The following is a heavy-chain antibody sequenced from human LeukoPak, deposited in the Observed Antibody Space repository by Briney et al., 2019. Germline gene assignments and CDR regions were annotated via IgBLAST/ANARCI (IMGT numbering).Heavy chain of an antibody. CDR1: GFTFSTYA. J-gene: IGHJ4*02. D-gene: IGHD4-17*01. V-gene: IGHV3-23*01. CDR2: ISANGAGA. Sequence: GGSLRLSCAPSGFTFSTYALGWVRQAPGKGLEWVSSISANGAGAYYADSVKGRATISRDNSKNTLYLQMNTLRAEDTAMYYCAKGRESGVTTVIVDYWGQGTLVTVSS. CDR3: AKGRESGVTTVIVDY.